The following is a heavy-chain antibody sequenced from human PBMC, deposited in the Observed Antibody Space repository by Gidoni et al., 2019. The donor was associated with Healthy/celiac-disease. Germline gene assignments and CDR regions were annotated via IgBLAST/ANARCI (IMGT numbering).Heavy chain of an antibody. CDR2: IYYSGST. D-gene: IGHD6-13*01. Sequence: QVQLQESGPGLVKPSETLSLTCPVSGGSISSYYGSWIRQPPGKGLEWIGYIYYSGSTNYNPSLKSRVTRSVDTSKNQFSLKLSSVTAADTAVYYCARDRTAAGFDYWGQGTLVTVSS. CDR1: GGSISSYY. V-gene: IGHV4-59*01. CDR3: ARDRTAAGFDY. J-gene: IGHJ4*02.